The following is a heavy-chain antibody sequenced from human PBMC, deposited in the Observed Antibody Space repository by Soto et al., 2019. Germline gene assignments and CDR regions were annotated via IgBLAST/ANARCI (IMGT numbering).Heavy chain of an antibody. CDR1: GFSLSDYS. D-gene: IGHD6-19*01. J-gene: IGHJ3*02. CDR2: IDRSSSHI. CDR3: ARGTGKWLSPDAFDI. V-gene: IGHV3-21*06. Sequence: EVQLEESGGGLVKPGGSLRLSCAASGFSLSDYSMNWVRQAPGKGLEWLSSIDRSSSHIFYGGSVKGRFTISRDNDKNSLNLQMSNLRAGDTAVYYCARGTGKWLSPDAFDIWGQGTWVTVSS.